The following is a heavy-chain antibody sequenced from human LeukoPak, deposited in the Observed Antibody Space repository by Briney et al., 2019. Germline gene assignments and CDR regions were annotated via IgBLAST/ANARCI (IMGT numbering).Heavy chain of an antibody. Sequence: PSGTLSLTCAVYGGSFSGYYWSWIRQPPGKGLEWIGEINHSGSTNYNPSLKSRVTISVDTSKNQFSLKLSSVTAADTAVYYCARYSIRFDPWGQGTLVTVSS. V-gene: IGHV4-34*01. CDR2: INHSGST. D-gene: IGHD4-11*01. J-gene: IGHJ5*02. CDR1: GGSFSGYY. CDR3: ARYSIRFDP.